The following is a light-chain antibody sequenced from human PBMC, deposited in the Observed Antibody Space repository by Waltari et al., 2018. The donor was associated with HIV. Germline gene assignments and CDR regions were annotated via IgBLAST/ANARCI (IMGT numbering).Light chain of an antibody. J-gene: IGLJ2*01. V-gene: IGLV3-21*02. CDR2: DGS. CDR3: QVWDSSSDHAI. Sequence: SYVLTQAPSVSVAPGQTARVTCGGNNIGDKNVHWYQQKPGQAPVSVVYDGSDRPSGIPERFSVSNSGNTATLTINRVEAGDEADYYCQVWDSSSDHAIFGGGTKLTVL. CDR1: NIGDKN.